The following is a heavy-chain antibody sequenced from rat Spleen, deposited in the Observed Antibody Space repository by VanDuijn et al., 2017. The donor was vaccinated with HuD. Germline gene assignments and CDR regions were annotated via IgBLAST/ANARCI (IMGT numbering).Heavy chain of an antibody. Sequence: EVQLVESGGVLLQPGRSLKLSCAASGFTFSNYYMAWVRQAPTKGLEWVSYISSGGGSTYYRDSVKGRFTISRDNAKSTLYLQMDSLRSEDTATYYCTTALMTMPWGQGVMVTVSS. D-gene: IGHD1-12*01. CDR1: GFTFSNYY. J-gene: IGHJ2*01. CDR2: ISSGGGST. CDR3: TTALMTMP. V-gene: IGHV5-27*01.